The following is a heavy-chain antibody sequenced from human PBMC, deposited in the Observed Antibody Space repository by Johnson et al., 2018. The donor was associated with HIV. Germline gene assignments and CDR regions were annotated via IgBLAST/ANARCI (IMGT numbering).Heavy chain of an antibody. J-gene: IGHJ3*02. D-gene: IGHD2-21*01. CDR3: ARGGGCGGDCYSGYDACDI. CDR1: GFSFSDYY. CDR2: ISSSSNNI. V-gene: IGHV3-11*04. Sequence: VQLVESGGGLVKPGGSLRLSCAASGFSFSDYYLSWIRQAPGKGLEWISYISSSSNNIYYADSVKGRFTISRDNSKNTLYLQMNSLRAEDTAVYYCARGGGCGGDCYSGYDACDIWGQGTMVTVSS.